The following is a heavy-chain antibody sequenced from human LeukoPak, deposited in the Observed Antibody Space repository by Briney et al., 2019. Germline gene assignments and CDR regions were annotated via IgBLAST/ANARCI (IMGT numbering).Heavy chain of an antibody. Sequence: QPGGSLRLSCAASGFTVSSNYMNWVRQAPVKGLDWVSVVYSGTSTYYADSVKGRFTISRDDSKNTLYLQMNSLRAEDTAVYYCAREGRSSGLDYWGQGTLVTVSS. J-gene: IGHJ4*02. V-gene: IGHV3-66*01. CDR1: GFTVSSNY. CDR2: VYSGTST. CDR3: AREGRSSGLDY. D-gene: IGHD6-19*01.